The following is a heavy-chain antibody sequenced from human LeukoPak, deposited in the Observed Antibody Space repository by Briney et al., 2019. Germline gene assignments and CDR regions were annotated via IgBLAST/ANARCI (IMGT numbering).Heavy chain of an antibody. D-gene: IGHD1-26*01. CDR1: DDSARSDNYY. J-gene: IGHJ4*02. CDR3: ARGRPYSGGYHLDY. V-gene: IGHV4-39*01. Sequence: SETLSLTCTISDDSARSDNYYGGWVRQPPGKGLEWIGNIYYSGSTYYSPSLKSRVTMSVDTSKNQFFLKLNPVTAADTAVYYCARGRPYSGGYHLDYWGQGTLVTVSA. CDR2: IYYSGST.